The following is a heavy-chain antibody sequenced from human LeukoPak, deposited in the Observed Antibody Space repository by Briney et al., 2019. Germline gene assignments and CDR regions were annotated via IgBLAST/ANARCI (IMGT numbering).Heavy chain of an antibody. CDR1: GCTFSSYG. V-gene: IGHV3-30*02. CDR3: ARGLRFLEWLHERYYYYYMDV. J-gene: IGHJ6*03. D-gene: IGHD3-3*01. Sequence: GGSLRLSCAASGCTFSSYGMHWVRQAPGKGLEWVAFIRYDGSNKYYADSVKGRFTISRDNSKNTLYLQMNSLRAEDTAVYYCARGLRFLEWLHERYYYYYMDVWGKGTTVTVSS. CDR2: IRYDGSNK.